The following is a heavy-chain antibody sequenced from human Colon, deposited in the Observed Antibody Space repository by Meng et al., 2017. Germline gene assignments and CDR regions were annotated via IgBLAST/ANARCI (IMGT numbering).Heavy chain of an antibody. Sequence: VQLQESGPGLVKPSETLSLSCTVSGGSVSSGDYDWSWIRQPPGKGLEWLGYVYYTGNTNYNPSLKNRVTISLDTSNNQFSLKLTSMTAADAAIYYCARVNGDFDEAWFDPWGQGTLVTVSS. CDR1: GGSVSSGDYD. J-gene: IGHJ5*02. CDR3: ARVNGDFDEAWFDP. CDR2: VYYTGNT. V-gene: IGHV4-61*08. D-gene: IGHD2-21*02.